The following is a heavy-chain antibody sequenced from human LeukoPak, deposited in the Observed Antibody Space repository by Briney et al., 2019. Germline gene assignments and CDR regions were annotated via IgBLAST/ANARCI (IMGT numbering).Heavy chain of an antibody. CDR1: GYTFTGYY. Sequence: ASVKASCKASGYTFTGYYIHWVRQAPGQGLEWMGWINPNSDGTDYAQKFQGRVTMTSDASINTAYMELSRLTSDDTAMYYCARGETWWEQRRYFDFWGQGTLATVSS. J-gene: IGHJ4*02. CDR2: INPNSDGT. CDR3: ARGETWWEQRRYFDF. D-gene: IGHD1-26*01. V-gene: IGHV1-2*02.